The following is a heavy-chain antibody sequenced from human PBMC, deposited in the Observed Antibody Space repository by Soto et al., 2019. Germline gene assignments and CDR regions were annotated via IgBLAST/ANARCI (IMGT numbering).Heavy chain of an antibody. V-gene: IGHV4-59*01. CDR2: FYYRGDT. CDR3: ARFTYSYDTSGHGMWFDP. CDR1: GDSIQNYW. Sequence: SETLSLTCTVSGDSIQNYWWSWIRQPPGKALEWIGYFYYRGDTNYNPSLKSRATISGDMSKNQLFLRLTSVTAADTAVYYCARFTYSYDTSGHGMWFDPWGPGTLVTVSS. J-gene: IGHJ5*02. D-gene: IGHD3-22*01.